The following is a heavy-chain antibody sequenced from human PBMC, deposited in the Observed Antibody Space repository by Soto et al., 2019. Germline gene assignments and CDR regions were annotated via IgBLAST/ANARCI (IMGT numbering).Heavy chain of an antibody. D-gene: IGHD3-3*01. V-gene: IGHV3-74*01. Sequence: EVQLVESGGGLVQPGGSLRLSCAASGFTFSSYWMHWVRQAPGKGLVWVSRINSDGSSASYADSVKGRFTISRDNAKNTLYLHMNRLRAGDTAVYYCARGAYYALWSMDVWGQGTTVTVSS. CDR1: GFTFSSYW. J-gene: IGHJ6*02. CDR3: ARGAYYALWSMDV. CDR2: INSDGSSA.